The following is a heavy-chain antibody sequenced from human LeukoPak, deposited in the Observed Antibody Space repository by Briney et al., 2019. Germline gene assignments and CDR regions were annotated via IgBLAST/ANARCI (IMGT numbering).Heavy chain of an antibody. J-gene: IGHJ4*02. CDR3: ARDRKAVNY. V-gene: IGHV3-48*03. Sequence: GGSLRLSCAASGFTFGSYEMNWVRRAPGKGLEWVSYISSSGSTIYYADSVKGRFTISRDNAKDSLYLQMNSLRAEDTAVYYCARDRKAVNYWGQGTLVTVSS. CDR2: ISSSGSTI. D-gene: IGHD6-19*01. CDR1: GFTFGSYE.